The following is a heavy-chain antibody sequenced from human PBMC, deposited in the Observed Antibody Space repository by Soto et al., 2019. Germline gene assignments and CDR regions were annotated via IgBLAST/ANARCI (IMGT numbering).Heavy chain of an antibody. J-gene: IGHJ6*02. CDR1: GGTFSSYA. Sequence: QVQLVQSGAEVKKPGSSVRVSCKISGGTFSSYAISWVRQAPGQGLEWMGGIIPIFATTKYAQNFQGRVTLTADESTGTAYMELSSLGSEDTALYYCARVGSGSYHPFYGMDVWGQGTTVTVSS. V-gene: IGHV1-69*01. CDR2: IIPIFATT. CDR3: ARVGSGSYHPFYGMDV. D-gene: IGHD1-26*01.